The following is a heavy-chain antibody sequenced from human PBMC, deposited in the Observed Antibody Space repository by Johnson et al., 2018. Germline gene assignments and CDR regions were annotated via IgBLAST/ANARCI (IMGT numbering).Heavy chain of an antibody. D-gene: IGHD6-13*01. CDR3: ARGWYPRGY. V-gene: IGHV4-34*01. J-gene: IGHJ1*01. Sequence: QVQLQESGPGLVKPSETLSLICAVSGGSFSAYYWSWIRQSPGKGLEWIGEIDHSGSTNHNPSLKSRVTISVHTSKNQCSLKLTSVTAADTAVYYCARGWYPRGYWGQGTLVTVSS. CDR2: IDHSGST. CDR1: GGSFSAYY.